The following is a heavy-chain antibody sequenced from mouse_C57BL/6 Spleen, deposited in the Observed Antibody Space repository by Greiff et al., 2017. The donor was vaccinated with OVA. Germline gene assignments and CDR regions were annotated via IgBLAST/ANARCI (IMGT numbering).Heavy chain of an antibody. V-gene: IGHV1-5*01. D-gene: IGHD1-1*01. Sequence: VQLQQSGTVLARPGASVKMSCKTSGYTFTSYWMHWVKQRPGQGLEWIGAIYPGNSDTSYNQKFKGKAKLTAVTSASTAYIGLSSLTYEDSAVYCCLYGSKYYFAMDYWGQGTSVTVSS. CDR3: LYGSKYYFAMDY. CDR1: GYTFTSYW. J-gene: IGHJ4*01. CDR2: IYPGNSDT.